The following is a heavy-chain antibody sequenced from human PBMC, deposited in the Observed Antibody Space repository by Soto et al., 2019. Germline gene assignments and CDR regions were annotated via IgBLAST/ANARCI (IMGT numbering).Heavy chain of an antibody. CDR3: AKGISGRYYTLFDY. CDR1: GFTFSSYA. CDR2: ISGSGDGT. V-gene: IGHV3-23*01. J-gene: IGHJ4*02. D-gene: IGHD1-26*01. Sequence: EVLLLESGGGLVQPGGSLRLSCAASGFTFSSYAMSWVRQAPGKGLEWVSSISGSGDGTYYADSVKGRFTISRDNSKNTLQPQMISLRGEEQAVSCCAKGISGRYYTLFDYWGQGTLVTVTS.